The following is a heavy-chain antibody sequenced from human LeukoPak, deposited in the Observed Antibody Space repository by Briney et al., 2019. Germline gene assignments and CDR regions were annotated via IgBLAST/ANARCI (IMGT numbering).Heavy chain of an antibody. Sequence: GGSLRLSCAASGFTFSSCAMSWVRQAPGKGLEWVSGISDSGVTTYHADSVKGRFTISRDNSKNTLYLQMNSLRAEDTALYDCAKSRGQYGDYLFYYYGMDVWGQGTTVTVSS. CDR1: GFTFSSCA. V-gene: IGHV3-23*01. D-gene: IGHD4-17*01. CDR3: AKSRGQYGDYLFYYYGMDV. J-gene: IGHJ6*02. CDR2: ISDSGVTT.